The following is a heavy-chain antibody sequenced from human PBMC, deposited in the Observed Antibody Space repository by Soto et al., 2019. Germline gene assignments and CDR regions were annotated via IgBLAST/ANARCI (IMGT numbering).Heavy chain of an antibody. CDR1: GFTFSSYA. CDR3: ASGDCSGGTWPFGFAS. CDR2: ISYDGSNK. V-gene: IGHV3-30-3*01. J-gene: IGHJ4*02. Sequence: GGSLRLSCASSGFTFSSYAMHWVRQAPGKGLEWVAVISYDGSNKYYADSVKGRFTISRDNSKNTLYLQMNSLRAEDPAVYYCASGDCSGGTWPFGFASRGKRPLVTVSS. D-gene: IGHD2-15*01.